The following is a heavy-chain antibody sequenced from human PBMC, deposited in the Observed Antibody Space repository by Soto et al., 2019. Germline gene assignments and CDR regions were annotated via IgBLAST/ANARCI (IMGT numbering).Heavy chain of an antibody. D-gene: IGHD3-22*01. CDR3: ARGGYYDSSGSRNYHYYGMDV. CDR2: ISPYDDNT. Sequence: QIQVVQSGGGVKEPGASVRVSCKTSGYIFTSYGITWVRQAPGQGLEWLGWISPYDDNTNYAQNLQGRVRMSTDTSTRTAYMELRNLRSDDTAVYYCARGGYYDSSGSRNYHYYGMDVWGQGTTITVS. CDR1: GYIFTSYG. V-gene: IGHV1-18*01. J-gene: IGHJ6*02.